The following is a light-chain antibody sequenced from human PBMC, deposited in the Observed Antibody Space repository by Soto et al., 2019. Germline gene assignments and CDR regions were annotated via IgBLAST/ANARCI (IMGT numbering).Light chain of an antibody. Sequence: DIQMTQSPSPLSAFVGDRVTITCRASQDIGNALGWYQQKPGKAPNLLIYAASRLQSEFPSRFGVSGSWTEFTPTSCSLQPEDFATYYCLQHNSYPRAFGQGTKVEIK. CDR3: LQHNSYPRA. CDR1: QDIGNA. V-gene: IGKV1-17*01. J-gene: IGKJ1*01. CDR2: AAS.